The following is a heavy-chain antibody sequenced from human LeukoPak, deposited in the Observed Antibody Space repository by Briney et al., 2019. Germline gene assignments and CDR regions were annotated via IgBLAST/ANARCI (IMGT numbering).Heavy chain of an antibody. CDR2: ISADNGNT. CDR1: GYTLTIYG. D-gene: IGHD2-15*01. V-gene: IGHV1-18*01. CDR3: ARGYCSGGTCFLVENWLDP. J-gene: IGHJ5*02. Sequence: GAAVKVSCEASGYTLTIYGISCGRHAPGQGVEWVGCISADNGNTHYQQKVPGRGTMTPDTSTSTAYMELRSLRSDDTAVYYCARGYCSGGTCFLVENWLDPWGQGTLVTVSS.